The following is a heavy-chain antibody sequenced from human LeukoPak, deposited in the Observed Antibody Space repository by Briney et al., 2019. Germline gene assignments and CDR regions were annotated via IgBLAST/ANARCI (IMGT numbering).Heavy chain of an antibody. CDR2: INAGNGNT. Sequence: GGSLRLSCAASGFTFSSYGMHWVRQAPGQRLEWMGWINAGNGNTKYSQKFQGRVTITRDTSASTAYMELSSLRSEDTAVYYCARAYQPLHNWFDPWGQGTLVTVSS. D-gene: IGHD2-2*01. V-gene: IGHV1-3*01. CDR1: GFTFSSYG. CDR3: ARAYQPLHNWFDP. J-gene: IGHJ5*02.